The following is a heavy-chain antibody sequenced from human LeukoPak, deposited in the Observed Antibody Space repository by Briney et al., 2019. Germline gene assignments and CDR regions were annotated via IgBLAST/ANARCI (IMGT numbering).Heavy chain of an antibody. V-gene: IGHV1-8*03. D-gene: IGHD3-3*01. CDR2: MNPNSGNT. CDR1: GYTFTSYN. J-gene: IGHJ6*03. Sequence: ASVKVSCKASGYTFTSYNINWVRQATGQGLEWMGWMNPNSGNTGYTQKCQGRVTITRNTSISTAYMELSSLTSEDTAVYYCARGGSDLWSGPAFMDVWGKGTPVTVSS. CDR3: ARGGSDLWSGPAFMDV.